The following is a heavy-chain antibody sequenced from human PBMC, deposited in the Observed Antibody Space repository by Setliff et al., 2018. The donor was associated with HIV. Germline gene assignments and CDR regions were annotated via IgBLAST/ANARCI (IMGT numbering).Heavy chain of an antibody. CDR3: ARDDDDSSSSGLGY. J-gene: IGHJ4*02. CDR2: ISAYNGYT. V-gene: IGHV1-18*01. D-gene: IGHD6-6*01. CDR1: GYTFTSYD. Sequence: ASVKVSCKVSGYTFTSYDISWVRQAPGQGLEWMGWISAYNGYTNYAQKLQGRVTMTTDTSTSTAYIELRSLRSDDTAVYYCARDDDDSSSSGLGYWGQGTLVTVSS.